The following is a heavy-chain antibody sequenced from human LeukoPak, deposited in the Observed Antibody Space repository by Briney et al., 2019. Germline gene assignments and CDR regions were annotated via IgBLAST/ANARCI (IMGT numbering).Heavy chain of an antibody. J-gene: IGHJ4*02. D-gene: IGHD3-22*01. CDR2: INHSGST. V-gene: IGHV4-34*01. CDR3: ARRRDYYDSSGAIDY. CDR1: GGSFSGNY. Sequence: PSETLSLTCAVYGGSFSGNYWSWIRQPPGKGLEWIGDINHSGSTNYNPSLKSRVTISVDTSKNQFSLKLSSVTAADTAVYYCARRRDYYDSSGAIDYWGQGTLVTVSS.